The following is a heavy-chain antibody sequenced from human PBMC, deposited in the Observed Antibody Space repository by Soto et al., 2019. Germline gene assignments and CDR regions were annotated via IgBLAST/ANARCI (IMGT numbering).Heavy chain of an antibody. CDR3: ARARGYSYGQVDS. CDR1: GYTFTSYA. D-gene: IGHD5-18*01. Sequence: ASVKVSCKASGYTFTSYAMHWVRQAPGQRLEWMGWINTGNGDTKYSQKFQGRVTITRDTSASTAYMDLSSLRSEDTAVYYCARARGYSYGQVDSWGQGTLVTVSS. J-gene: IGHJ4*02. V-gene: IGHV1-3*04. CDR2: INTGNGDT.